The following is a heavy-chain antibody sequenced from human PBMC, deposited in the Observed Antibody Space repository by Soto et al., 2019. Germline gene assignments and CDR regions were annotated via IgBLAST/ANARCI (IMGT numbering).Heavy chain of an antibody. D-gene: IGHD2-15*01. V-gene: IGHV4-59*01. CDR1: GGSISSYY. J-gene: IGHJ3*02. Sequence: SETLSLTCSVSGGSISSYYWSWIRQPPGKGLEWIGYIYYSGSTNYTPSLKSRVTISVDTSKNQFSLKLSSVTAADTAVYYCAREYCSGGSCYRDVFDIWGQGTMVTVSS. CDR2: IYYSGST. CDR3: AREYCSGGSCYRDVFDI.